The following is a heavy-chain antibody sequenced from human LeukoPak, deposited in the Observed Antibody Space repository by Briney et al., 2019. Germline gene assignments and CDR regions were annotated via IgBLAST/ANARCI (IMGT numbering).Heavy chain of an antibody. CDR3: ARNYDVLTGYYAPYFDS. V-gene: IGHV3-66*01. CDR2: IYSGGDT. CDR1: GFTVSSNY. D-gene: IGHD3-9*01. J-gene: IGHJ4*02. Sequence: GGSLRLSCAASGFTVSSNYMSWVRQAPGRGLEWVSVIYSGGDTYYADSVKGRFTISRDNSKNTLYLQMNSLRAEDTAVYYCARNYDVLTGYYAPYFDSWGQGTLVTVSS.